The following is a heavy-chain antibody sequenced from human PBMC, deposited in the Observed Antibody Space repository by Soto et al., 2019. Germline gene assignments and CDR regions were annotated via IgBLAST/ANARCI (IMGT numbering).Heavy chain of an antibody. V-gene: IGHV4-4*02. CDR3: ARSHTTFDF. J-gene: IGHJ4*02. CDR1: GGSITTSYW. Sequence: SETLSLTCAVSGGSITTSYWWSWVRQPPGKGLEWIGEIYHTGSTNYNPSLKSRVTISVDTSKNQFSLKLTSVTASDTAVYYCARSHTTFDFWGQGTLVTV. D-gene: IGHD1-1*01. CDR2: IYHTGST.